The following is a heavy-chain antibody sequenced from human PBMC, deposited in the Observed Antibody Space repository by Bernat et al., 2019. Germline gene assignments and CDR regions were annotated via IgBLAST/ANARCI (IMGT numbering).Heavy chain of an antibody. D-gene: IGHD2-15*01. V-gene: IGHV4-34*01. J-gene: IGHJ4*02. CDR2: INHEGVT. Sequence: QVQLQQWGAGLLKPSETLSLTCAVYGGSFSGYYWGWIRQSPGKGLDWIGAINHEGVTNYNPSLKSRATISVDTSKNQFSLKLTSMTAADTTVYYCARTPLYCDTGGTGSCYSGWFDYWGQGSLVTVSS. CDR3: ARTPLYCDTGGTGSCYSGWFDY. CDR1: GGSFSGYY.